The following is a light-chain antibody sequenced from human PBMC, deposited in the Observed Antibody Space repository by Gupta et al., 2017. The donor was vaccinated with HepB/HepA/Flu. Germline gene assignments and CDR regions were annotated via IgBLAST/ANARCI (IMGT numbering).Light chain of an antibody. J-gene: IGKJ4*01. V-gene: IGKV1-39*01. CDR1: QSISSY. CDR2: AAS. Sequence: DMQMTQSPSSLSASVGDRVTITCRASQSISSYLNWYQQKPGKAPELLIYAASTLQTGVPSRFSGSASGTDFTLTVSMLHPEDFATYYCQGTDDTPRTFGGGTKVEIK. CDR3: QGTDDTPRT.